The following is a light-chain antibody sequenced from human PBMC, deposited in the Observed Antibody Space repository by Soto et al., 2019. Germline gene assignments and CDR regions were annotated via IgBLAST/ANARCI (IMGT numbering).Light chain of an antibody. V-gene: IGKV3-15*01. CDR1: QSFRGL. Sequence: EVVLTQSPVTLSLSPGARATLSCRASQSFRGLLAWYQQKPGQAPRLLIYGASRRATGIPARFSGSGSGAEFTLTIASLQSEDLAIYYCQQYSHWPLTFGGGTK. J-gene: IGKJ4*01. CDR2: GAS. CDR3: QQYSHWPLT.